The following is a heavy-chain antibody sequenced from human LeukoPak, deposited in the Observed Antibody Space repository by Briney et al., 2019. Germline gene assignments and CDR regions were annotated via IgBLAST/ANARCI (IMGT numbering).Heavy chain of an antibody. CDR2: TSSGSSWI. D-gene: IGHD3-22*01. J-gene: IGHJ4*02. V-gene: IGHV3-21*06. CDR1: GFTFSDYS. Sequence: GGSLRLSCAASGFTFSDYSMNWVRQTPGKGLEWVASTSSGSSWIYYADSVRGRFTISRDNAKNLLYLQMNSLRAEDTAVYYCARDRVYYDSKLFDYWGQGTLVTVSS. CDR3: ARDRVYYDSKLFDY.